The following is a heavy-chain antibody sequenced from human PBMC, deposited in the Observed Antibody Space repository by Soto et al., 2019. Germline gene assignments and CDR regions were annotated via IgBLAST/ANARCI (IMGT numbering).Heavy chain of an antibody. V-gene: IGHV4-39*01. CDR3: ARQGRRPTYYYYGMDV. Sequence: SETLSLTCPVSGGSISSSSYYWGWIRQPPGKGLEWIGSIYYSGSTYYNPSLKSRVTISVDTSKNQFSLKLSSVTAADTAVYYCARQGRRPTYYYYGMDVWGQGTTVTVSS. D-gene: IGHD3-10*01. J-gene: IGHJ6*02. CDR1: GGSISSSSYY. CDR2: IYYSGST.